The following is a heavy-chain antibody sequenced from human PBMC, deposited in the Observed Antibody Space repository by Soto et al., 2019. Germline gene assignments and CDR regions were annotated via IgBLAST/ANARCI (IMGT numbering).Heavy chain of an antibody. Sequence: PSETLSLTCTVSGGSISSGGYYWSWIRQHPGKGLEWIGYIYYSGSTYYNPSLKSRVTISVDTSKNQFSLKLSSVTAADTAVYYCARAESYYDFWSGPHNCFDPWGQGTLVTVAS. CDR3: ARAESYYDFWSGPHNCFDP. D-gene: IGHD3-3*01. V-gene: IGHV4-31*03. J-gene: IGHJ5*02. CDR1: GGSISSGGYY. CDR2: IYYSGST.